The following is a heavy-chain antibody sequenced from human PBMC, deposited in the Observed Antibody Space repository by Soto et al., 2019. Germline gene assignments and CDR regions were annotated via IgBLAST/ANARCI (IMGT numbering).Heavy chain of an antibody. CDR3: ARIGGGTGYDKTDY. J-gene: IGHJ4*02. D-gene: IGHD3-9*01. Sequence: TQRLTWTVVDGTIFSSSYYRGLNRQPPGKGLEWIGNIYYSGSTYYNPSLKSRVTISVDTSKNQFSLKLSSVTAAGTAVYYCARIGGGTGYDKTDYWGQGTLVTVSS. CDR1: DGTIFSSSYY. CDR2: IYYSGST. V-gene: IGHV4-39*01.